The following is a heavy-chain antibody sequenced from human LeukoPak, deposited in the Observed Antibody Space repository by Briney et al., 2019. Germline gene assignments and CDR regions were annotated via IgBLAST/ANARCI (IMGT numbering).Heavy chain of an antibody. CDR3: AKERGRSWLLPDWYFDV. V-gene: IGHV3-23*01. Sequence: GGSLRLSCAASGFIFRNYAMSWARQAPGKGLEWVSTVTSSADATHYADSVKGRFTISRDNSKNTLYLQMNSLRVDDTAMYYCAKERGRSWLLPDWYFDVWGRGTLVSVSS. D-gene: IGHD3-22*01. J-gene: IGHJ2*01. CDR2: VTSSADAT. CDR1: GFIFRNYA.